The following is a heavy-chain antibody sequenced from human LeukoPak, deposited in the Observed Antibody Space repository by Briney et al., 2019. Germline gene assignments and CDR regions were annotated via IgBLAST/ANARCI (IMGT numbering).Heavy chain of an antibody. CDR1: GGSISSSSYY. CDR3: ARSMGEWELQGY. Sequence: ETLSLTCTVSGGSISSSSYYWGWIRQPPGKGLEWIGSIYYSGSTYYNPSLKSRVSLKLSSVTAADTAVYYCARSMGEWELQGYWGQGTLVTVSS. CDR2: IYYSGST. D-gene: IGHD1-26*01. J-gene: IGHJ4*02. V-gene: IGHV4-39*01.